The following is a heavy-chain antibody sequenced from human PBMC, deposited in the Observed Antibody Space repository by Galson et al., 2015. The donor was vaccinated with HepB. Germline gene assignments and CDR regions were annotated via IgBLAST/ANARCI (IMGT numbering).Heavy chain of an antibody. J-gene: IGHJ3*02. Sequence: LRLSCAASGFTFSGSAMHWVRQASGKGLEWVGRIRSKANSYATAYAASVKGRFTISRDDSKNTAYLQMNSLKTEDTAVYYCTRLTVTYAFDIWGQGTTVTVSS. CDR3: TRLTVTYAFDI. CDR1: GFTFSGSA. CDR2: IRSKANSYAT. V-gene: IGHV3-73*01. D-gene: IGHD4-17*01.